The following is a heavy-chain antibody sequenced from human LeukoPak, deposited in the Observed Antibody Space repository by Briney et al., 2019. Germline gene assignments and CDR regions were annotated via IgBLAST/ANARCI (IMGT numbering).Heavy chain of an antibody. Sequence: PGGSLRLSCAASGFTFSNYGMNWVRQTPDKGLEWAASISSTSSYIYYTDSVRGRFTISRDNTKNSLYLQMYSLRAEDTAVYYCAHSKTCYYDSSGYFCLYGMDGWGQGTTVTVSS. J-gene: IGHJ6*02. CDR3: AHSKTCYYDSSGYFCLYGMDG. CDR1: GFTFSNYG. CDR2: ISSTSSYI. V-gene: IGHV3-21*01. D-gene: IGHD3-22*01.